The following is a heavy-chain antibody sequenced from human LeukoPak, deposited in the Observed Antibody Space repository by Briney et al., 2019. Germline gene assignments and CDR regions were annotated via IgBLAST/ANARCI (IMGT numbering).Heavy chain of an antibody. Sequence: PGGSLRLSCAASGFTFSRYTVNWVRQAPGKGLEWVSYISSSSSDINYADSVKGRFTISRDNAKNSLYLQMNSLRDEDTAVYYCAREGYGSHAFDIWGQGTMVTVPS. CDR2: ISSSSSDI. D-gene: IGHD3-10*01. CDR1: GFTFSRYT. V-gene: IGHV3-48*02. CDR3: AREGYGSHAFDI. J-gene: IGHJ3*02.